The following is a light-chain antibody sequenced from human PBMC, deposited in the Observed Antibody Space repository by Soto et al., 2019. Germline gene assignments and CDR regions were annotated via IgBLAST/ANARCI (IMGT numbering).Light chain of an antibody. J-gene: IGKJ1*01. CDR2: DAS. Sequence: DIQMNQSPSILSASVGDRVTITFRASQSISSWLAWYQQKPGKAPKLLIYDASSLESGVPSRFSGSGSGTEFTLTISSLQPDDFATYYCQQYNSYWTFGQGTKVDIK. CDR1: QSISSW. CDR3: QQYNSYWT. V-gene: IGKV1-5*01.